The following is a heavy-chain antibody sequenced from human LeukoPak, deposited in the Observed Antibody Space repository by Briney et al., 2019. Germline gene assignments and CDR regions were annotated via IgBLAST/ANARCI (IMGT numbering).Heavy chain of an antibody. J-gene: IGHJ3*02. CDR2: IYPGDSDT. D-gene: IGHD1-26*01. V-gene: IGHV5-51*01. Sequence: GESLKISCKGSGYSFTSYWIGWVRQMPGKGLEWMGIIYPGDSDTRYSPSFQGQVTISADKSISTAYLQWSSLKASDTAMYYCAGIGVGVDNYVHDAFDIWGQGTMVTVSS. CDR3: AGIGVGVDNYVHDAFDI. CDR1: GYSFTSYW.